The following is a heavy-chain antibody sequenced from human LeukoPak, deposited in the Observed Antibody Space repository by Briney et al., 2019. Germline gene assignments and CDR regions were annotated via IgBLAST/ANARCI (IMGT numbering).Heavy chain of an antibody. Sequence: GGSLRLSCTTSGFTFSSSAMSWVRQAPGQGLEWVSSITSSGDYIYYADSVKGRFTISRDNAKNSLYLQMNSLRAEDTAVYYCARNRWNYYDSSGYYSNDAFDIWGQGTMVTVSS. V-gene: IGHV3-21*01. D-gene: IGHD3-22*01. CDR2: ITSSGDYI. J-gene: IGHJ3*02. CDR3: ARNRWNYYDSSGYYSNDAFDI. CDR1: GFTFSSSA.